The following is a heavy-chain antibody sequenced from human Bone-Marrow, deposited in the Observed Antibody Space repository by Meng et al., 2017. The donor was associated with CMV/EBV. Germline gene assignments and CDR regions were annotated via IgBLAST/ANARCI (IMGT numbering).Heavy chain of an antibody. J-gene: IGHJ4*03. Sequence: ASVKVSCKASGYTFTSYGISWVRQAPGQGLEWMGWISGFDGHTNDAKQFQGRVTMTIDTHTSKAYMELRSLRSDATDVYFCATDREGYNGKDVWGLGTLVTVSS. CDR2: ISGFDGHT. CDR1: GYTFTSYG. D-gene: IGHD5-24*01. V-gene: IGHV1-18*01. CDR3: ATDREGYNGKDV.